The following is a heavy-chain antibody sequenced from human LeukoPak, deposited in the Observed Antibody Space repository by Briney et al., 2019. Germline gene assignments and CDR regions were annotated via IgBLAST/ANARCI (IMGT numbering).Heavy chain of an antibody. V-gene: IGHV1-3*01. CDR3: ARHYYDSSGYYYETRWDLFDY. Sequence: ASVTVSCTASGYTFTSYAMHWVRQAPGQRLEWMGWINAGNGNTKYSQKFQGRVTITRDTSASTAYMELSSLRSEDTAVYYCARHYYDSSGYYYETRWDLFDYWGQGTLVTVSS. D-gene: IGHD3-22*01. CDR1: GYTFTSYA. J-gene: IGHJ4*02. CDR2: INAGNGNT.